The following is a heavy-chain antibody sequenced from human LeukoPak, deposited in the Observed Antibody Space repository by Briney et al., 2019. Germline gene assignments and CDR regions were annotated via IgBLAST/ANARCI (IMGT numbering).Heavy chain of an antibody. CDR3: ARAEEDIVVVPAAGDY. D-gene: IGHD2-2*01. Sequence: ASVKVSCKASGYTFTSYYTHWVRQAPGQGLEWMGIINPSGGSTSYAQKFQGRVTMTRDTSTSTVYMELSSLRSEDTAVYYCARAEEDIVVVPAAGDYWGQGTLVTVSS. CDR1: GYTFTSYY. J-gene: IGHJ4*02. V-gene: IGHV1-46*01. CDR2: INPSGGST.